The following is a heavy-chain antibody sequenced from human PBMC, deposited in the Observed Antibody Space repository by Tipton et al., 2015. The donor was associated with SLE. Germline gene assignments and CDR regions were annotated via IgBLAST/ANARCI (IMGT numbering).Heavy chain of an antibody. CDR1: GGSISSSSYY. J-gene: IGHJ3*02. CDR2: INHSGST. D-gene: IGHD4-17*01. V-gene: IGHV4-39*07. Sequence: GLVKPSETLSLACTVSGGSISSSSYYWGWIRQPPGKGLEWIGEINHSGSTNYNPSLKRRVTISVDTSKNQFSLKLSSVTAADTAVYYCARVAGDHDAFDIWGQRTLVTFS. CDR3: ARVAGDHDAFDI.